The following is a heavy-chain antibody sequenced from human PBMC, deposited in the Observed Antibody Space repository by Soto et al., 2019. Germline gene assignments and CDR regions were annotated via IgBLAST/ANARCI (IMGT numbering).Heavy chain of an antibody. Sequence: GASVKVSCKAFGYTFTGYYMHWVRQAPGQGLEWMGWINPNSGGTNYAQKFQGRVTMTRDTSISTAYMELSRLRSDDTAVYYCAREKITIFGVVIIDYYYYGMDVWGQGATVTV. V-gene: IGHV1-2*02. CDR2: INPNSGGT. J-gene: IGHJ6*02. CDR3: AREKITIFGVVIIDYYYYGMDV. CDR1: GYTFTGYY. D-gene: IGHD3-3*01.